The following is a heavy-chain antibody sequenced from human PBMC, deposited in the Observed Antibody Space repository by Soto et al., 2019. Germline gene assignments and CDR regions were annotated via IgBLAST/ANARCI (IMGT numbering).Heavy chain of an antibody. Sequence: QVQLVESGGGVVQPGRSLRLSCTASGFTFNTYAMHWVRQAPGKGLEWVAVISSDGNNKYYADSVKGRFTISRDNSKNTLYLQMTVLRPEDTAVYYCAKDLQMVATWGVGGYWGQGPLVTVSS. CDR3: AKDLQMVATWGVGGY. V-gene: IGHV3-30*18. CDR1: GFTFNTYA. D-gene: IGHD5-12*01. J-gene: IGHJ4*02. CDR2: ISSDGNNK.